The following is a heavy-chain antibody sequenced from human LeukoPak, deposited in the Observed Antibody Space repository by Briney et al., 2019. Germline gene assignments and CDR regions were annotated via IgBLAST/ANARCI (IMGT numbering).Heavy chain of an antibody. CDR2: IYYSGST. CDR1: GGSISSSSYY. CDR3: APIAAAGDFDY. J-gene: IGHJ4*02. D-gene: IGHD6-13*01. V-gene: IGHV4-39*01. Sequence: PSETLSLTCTVSGGSISSSSYYWGWIRQPPGKGLEWTGSIYYSGSTYYNPSLKSRVTISVDTSKNQFSLKLSSVTAADTAVYYCAPIAAAGDFDYWGQGTLVTVSS.